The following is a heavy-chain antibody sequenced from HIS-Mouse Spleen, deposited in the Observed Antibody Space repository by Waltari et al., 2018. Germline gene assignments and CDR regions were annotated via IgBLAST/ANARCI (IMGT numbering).Heavy chain of an antibody. Sequence: VQLVESGGGLVKPGRSLRLSCAASGFTFSSYGMHWVRQAPGKGLEWVEGISYDGSNKYYADSVKGRFTISRDNSKNTLYLQMNSLGAEDTAVYYCVVSGSWGQGTMVTVSS. V-gene: IGHV3-30*03. CDR1: GFTFSSYG. CDR3: VVSGS. J-gene: IGHJ3*01. D-gene: IGHD1-26*01. CDR2: ISYDGSNK.